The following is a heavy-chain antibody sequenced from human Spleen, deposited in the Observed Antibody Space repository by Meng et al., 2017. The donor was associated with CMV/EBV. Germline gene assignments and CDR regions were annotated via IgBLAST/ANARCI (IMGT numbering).Heavy chain of an antibody. Sequence: LTCAVSGGSISNNNWGTWVRQSPGKGLEWIGEIYRTGTTNYNPSLKSRVTISLDKSKNHFSLKLSSVTAADTAIYYCARDSGNYFDSWGQGTLVTVSS. J-gene: IGHJ4*02. CDR1: GGSISNNNW. CDR3: ARDSGNYFDS. D-gene: IGHD1-26*01. V-gene: IGHV4-4*02. CDR2: IYRTGTT.